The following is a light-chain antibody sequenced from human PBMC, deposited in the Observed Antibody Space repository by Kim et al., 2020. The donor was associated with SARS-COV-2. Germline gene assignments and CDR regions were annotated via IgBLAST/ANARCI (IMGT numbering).Light chain of an antibody. CDR2: WAS. CDR3: QQYYSFPT. Sequence: RATINCKSSQSILYTSDNKNYLAWYQHKGGQPPKLLIYWASTRESGVPDRFRGSGSVTDFTRSISSLQAEDVAVYYCQQYYSFPTFGQGTKVDIK. CDR1: QSILYTSDNKNY. V-gene: IGKV4-1*01. J-gene: IGKJ1*01.